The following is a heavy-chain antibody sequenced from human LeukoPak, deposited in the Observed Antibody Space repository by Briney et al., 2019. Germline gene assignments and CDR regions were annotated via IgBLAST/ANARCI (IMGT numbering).Heavy chain of an antibody. CDR3: ARRGSVRDVWGSYRYYWFDP. Sequence: SETLSLTCAVYGGSFSGYYWSWIRRPPGKGLEWIGEINHSGSTNYNPSLKSRVTISVDTSKNQFSLKLSSVTAADTAVYYCARRGSVRDVWGSYRYYWFDPWGQGTLVTVSS. CDR2: INHSGST. D-gene: IGHD3-16*02. V-gene: IGHV4-34*01. J-gene: IGHJ5*02. CDR1: GGSFSGYY.